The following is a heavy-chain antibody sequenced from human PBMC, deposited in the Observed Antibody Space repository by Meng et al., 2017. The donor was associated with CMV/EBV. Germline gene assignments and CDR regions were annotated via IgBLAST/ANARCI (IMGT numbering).Heavy chain of an antibody. CDR3: AKDRGYRTYNGMDV. CDR2: ISGRGDNT. J-gene: IGHJ6*02. V-gene: IGHV3-23*01. D-gene: IGHD3-10*01. CDR1: EIAFSSYA. Sequence: GESLKISCAASEIAFSSYAMNWVRLPPGKGLEWVSGISGRGDNTHYADSVKGGFTISRDNSRNTLFLQMTSLRAEDTALYYCAKDRGYRTYNGMDVWGQGTTVTVSS.